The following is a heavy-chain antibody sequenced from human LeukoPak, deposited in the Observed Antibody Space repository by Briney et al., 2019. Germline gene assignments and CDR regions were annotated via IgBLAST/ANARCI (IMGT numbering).Heavy chain of an antibody. CDR2: INPNSGGT. CDR1: GYTFTGYY. V-gene: IGHV1-2*02. Sequence: ASVKVSCKASGYTFTGYYMHWVRQAPGQGLEWMGWINPNSGGTNYAQKFQGRVTMTRDTSISTAYMELSRLRSDDTAVYYCARGYYDSSGYYYVFYFDYWGQGTLVTVSS. J-gene: IGHJ4*02. D-gene: IGHD3-22*01. CDR3: ARGYYDSSGYYYVFYFDY.